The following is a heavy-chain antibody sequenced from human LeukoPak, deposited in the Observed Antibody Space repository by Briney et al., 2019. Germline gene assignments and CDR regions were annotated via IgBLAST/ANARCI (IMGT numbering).Heavy chain of an antibody. J-gene: IGHJ4*02. CDR3: ATMEGDY. Sequence: GGSLRLSCAASGFTFSHFWVSWVRQAPGKGLEWVAVISYDGSNKYYADSVKGRFTISRDNSKNTLYLQMNSLRAEDTAVYYCATMEGDYWGQGTLVTVSS. D-gene: IGHD3-10*01. CDR1: GFTFSHFW. CDR2: ISYDGSNK. V-gene: IGHV3-30*03.